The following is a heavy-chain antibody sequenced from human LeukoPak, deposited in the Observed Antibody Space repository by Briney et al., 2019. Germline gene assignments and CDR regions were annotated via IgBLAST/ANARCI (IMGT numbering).Heavy chain of an antibody. Sequence: ASVKVSCKASGYTFTSYYMHWVRQAPGQGLEWMGIINPGGGSTSYAQKFQGRVTMTRDTSTSTVYMELSSLRSEDTAVYYCARDARPYSNYAGYYYYYMDVWGKGTTVTVSS. V-gene: IGHV1-46*01. CDR1: GYTFTSYY. CDR3: ARDARPYSNYAGYYYYYMDV. J-gene: IGHJ6*03. D-gene: IGHD4-11*01. CDR2: INPGGGST.